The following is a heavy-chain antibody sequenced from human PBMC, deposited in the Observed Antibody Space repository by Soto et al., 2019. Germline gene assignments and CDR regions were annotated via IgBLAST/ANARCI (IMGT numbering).Heavy chain of an antibody. CDR1: GGSISSGGYS. CDR2: IYHSGST. CDR3: ARAGGEPFPHLWDV. D-gene: IGHD3-16*01. J-gene: IGHJ6*02. V-gene: IGHV4-30-2*01. Sequence: QLQLQESGSGLVKPSQTLSLTCAVSGGSISSGGYSWSGIRQPPGKGLEWIGYIYHSGSTYYNPSLQVRVTISVDRSKNQFSQKLSSVTAPDTAVYYCARAGGEPFPHLWDVWGQGTTVTVSS.